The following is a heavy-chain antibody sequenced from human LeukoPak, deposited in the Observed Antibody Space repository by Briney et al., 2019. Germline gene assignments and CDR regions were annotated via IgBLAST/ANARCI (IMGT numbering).Heavy chain of an antibody. D-gene: IGHD6-19*01. CDR2: TYYRSKWYN. CDR3: ARDRETVAGFDYYMDV. J-gene: IGHJ6*03. CDR1: GDSFSSNSAA. Sequence: SQTLSLTCAISGDSFSSNSAAWNWVRQSPSRGLEWLGRTYYRSKWYNDYAVSVKSLITINPVTSKNQFSLQLNSVTPEDTAVYYCARDRETVAGFDYYMDVWGKGTTVTVSS. V-gene: IGHV6-1*01.